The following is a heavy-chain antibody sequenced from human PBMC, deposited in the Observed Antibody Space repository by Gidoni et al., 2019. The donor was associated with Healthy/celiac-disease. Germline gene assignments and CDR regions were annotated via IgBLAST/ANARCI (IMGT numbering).Heavy chain of an antibody. CDR1: GFTFSSYA. CDR3: ARERRGLEWLVWWNYYYYMDV. J-gene: IGHJ6*03. D-gene: IGHD3-3*01. CDR2: ISYDGSNK. Sequence: QVQLVESGGGVVQPGRSLRLSCAASGFTFSSYAMHWVRQAPGKGLEWVAVISYDGSNKYYADSVKGRFTISRDNSKNTLYLQMNSLRAEDTAVYYCARERRGLEWLVWWNYYYYMDVWGKGTTVTVSS. V-gene: IGHV3-30-3*01.